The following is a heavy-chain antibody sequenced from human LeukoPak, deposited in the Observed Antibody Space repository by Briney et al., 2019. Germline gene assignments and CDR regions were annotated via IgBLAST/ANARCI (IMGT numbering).Heavy chain of an antibody. CDR1: GFTFSSYS. V-gene: IGHV3-21*01. CDR3: AGGSIAAAGTG. D-gene: IGHD6-13*01. J-gene: IGHJ4*02. CDR2: ISSSSSYI. Sequence: GGSLRLSCAASGFTFSSYSMNWVRQAPGKGLEWVSSISSSSSYIYYADSVKGRFTISRDNAKNSLYPQMNSLRAEDTAVYYCAGGSIAAAGTGWGQGTLVTVSS.